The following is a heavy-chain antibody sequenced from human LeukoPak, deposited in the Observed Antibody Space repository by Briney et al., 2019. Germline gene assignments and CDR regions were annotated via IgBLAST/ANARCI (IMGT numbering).Heavy chain of an antibody. V-gene: IGHV3-21*04. J-gene: IGHJ4*02. CDR3: SRDPRHNDY. CDR1: GFTFSSYS. CDR2: ISSSSSYI. Sequence: GGSLRLSCAASGFTFSSYSINWVRQAPGKGLEWVSSISSSSSYIYYADSVKGRFTISRDNAKNSLYLHMNSLTVEDTAVYYCSRDPRHNDYWGQGTLVTVSS.